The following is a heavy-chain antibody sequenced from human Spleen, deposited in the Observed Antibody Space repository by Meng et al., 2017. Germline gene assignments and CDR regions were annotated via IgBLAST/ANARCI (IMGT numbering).Heavy chain of an antibody. CDR3: TKNDFYCLGY. CDR1: GGSFSDYY. J-gene: IGHJ4*02. CDR2: INHSGST. V-gene: IGHV4-34*01. Sequence: VRLQQWGAGLLKPSETLSLTCVVSGGSFSDYYWSWIRQPPGKGLEWIGEINHSGSTNYNPSLESRATISVDTSQNNLSLKLSSVTAADTAVYYCTKNDFYCLGYWGQGTLVTVSS. D-gene: IGHD2-21*01.